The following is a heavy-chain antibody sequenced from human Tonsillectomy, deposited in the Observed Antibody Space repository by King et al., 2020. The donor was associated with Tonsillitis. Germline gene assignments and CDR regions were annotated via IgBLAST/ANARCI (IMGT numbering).Heavy chain of an antibody. CDR3: AGWGGATVTTEQYYYYYYGMDV. Sequence: VQLVESGAEVKKPGESLKISCKGSGYSFTSYWIGWVRQMPGKGLEWMGIIYPGDSDTRYSPSFQGQVTISADKSISTAYLQWSSLKASDTAMYYWAGWGGATVTTEQYYYYYYGMDVWGQGTTVTVSS. CDR2: IYPGDSDT. CDR1: GYSFTSYW. J-gene: IGHJ6*02. D-gene: IGHD4-11*01. V-gene: IGHV5-51*01.